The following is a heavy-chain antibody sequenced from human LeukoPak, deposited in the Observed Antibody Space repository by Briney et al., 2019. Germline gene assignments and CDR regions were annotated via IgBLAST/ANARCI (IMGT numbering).Heavy chain of an antibody. CDR3: ATTFSGWYGVFDY. V-gene: IGHV1-2*02. CDR2: INPNNGGT. Sequence: GASVKVSCKASGYTFTGYYMHWVRQAPGQGLEWMGWINPNNGGTNYAQKFQGRVTMTRDTSISTAYMELSRLRSDDTAVYYRATTFSGWYGVFDYWGQGTLVTVSS. J-gene: IGHJ4*02. D-gene: IGHD6-19*01. CDR1: GYTFTGYY.